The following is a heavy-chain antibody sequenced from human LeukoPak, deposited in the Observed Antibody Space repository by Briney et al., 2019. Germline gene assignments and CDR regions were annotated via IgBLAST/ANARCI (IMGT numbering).Heavy chain of an antibody. Sequence: GGSLRLSCAASGFTVSSNYMSWVRQAPGKGLEWVSVIYSGGSTYYADSVKGRFTISRDNSKNTLYLQMNSLRAEDTAVYYCARDSYGSGSDFFDYWGQGTLVTVSS. CDR3: ARDSYGSGSDFFDY. CDR2: IYSGGST. J-gene: IGHJ4*02. CDR1: GFTVSSNY. D-gene: IGHD3-10*01. V-gene: IGHV3-66*01.